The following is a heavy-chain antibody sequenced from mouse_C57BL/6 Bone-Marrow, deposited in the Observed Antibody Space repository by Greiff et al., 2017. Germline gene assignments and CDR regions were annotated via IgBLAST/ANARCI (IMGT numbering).Heavy chain of an antibody. CDR2: IYPGGGYT. D-gene: IGHD2-2*01. Sequence: QVQLKESGAELVRPGTSVKMSCKASGYTFTNYWIGWAKQRPGHGLEWIGDIYPGGGYTNYNEKFKGKATLTADKSSSTAYMQFSSLTSEDSAIYYCARWLSYYFDYWGQGTTLTVSS. J-gene: IGHJ2*01. V-gene: IGHV1-63*01. CDR1: GYTFTNYW. CDR3: ARWLSYYFDY.